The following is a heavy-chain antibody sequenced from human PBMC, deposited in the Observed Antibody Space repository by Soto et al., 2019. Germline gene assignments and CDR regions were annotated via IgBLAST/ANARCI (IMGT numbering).Heavy chain of an antibody. CDR2: IKPTDGST. D-gene: IGHD2-15*01. CDR1: GYTFRKNY. Sequence: ASVKVSCKASGYTFRKNYVHWVRQAPGQGLEWMGIIKPTDGSTSNAQRFQGRITMTRDTSTNTVFMELSNLRSEDTAAYYCARGADVVVLLYSHGMDVWGQGTTVTVYS. V-gene: IGHV1-46*01. J-gene: IGHJ6*02. CDR3: ARGADVVVLLYSHGMDV.